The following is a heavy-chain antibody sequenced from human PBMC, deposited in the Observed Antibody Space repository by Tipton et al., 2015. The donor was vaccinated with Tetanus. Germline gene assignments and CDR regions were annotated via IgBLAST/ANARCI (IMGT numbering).Heavy chain of an antibody. V-gene: IGHV4-31*03. CDR3: ARAGAYCTNGVCYTTWFAP. D-gene: IGHD2-8*01. J-gene: IGHJ5*02. CDR1: GGSISSGGYY. Sequence: TLSLTCTVPGGSISSGGYYWSWIRQHPGKGLEWIGYIYYSGSTYYNPSLKSRVTISVDTSKNQFSLKLSPVTAADTAVYYCARAGAYCTNGVCYTTWFAPWGQGPLVTVSS. CDR2: IYYSGST.